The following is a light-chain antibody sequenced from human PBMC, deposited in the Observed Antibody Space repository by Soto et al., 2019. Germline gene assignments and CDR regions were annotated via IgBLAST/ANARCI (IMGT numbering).Light chain of an antibody. CDR2: GAS. CDR3: QQYGSSPPIT. J-gene: IGKJ5*01. V-gene: IGKV3-20*01. CDR1: QSVSSSY. Sequence: EIVWTQSPGTLSLSTGERATLSCRASQSVSSSYLAWYQQKPGQAPRLLIYGASSRATGIPDRFSGSGSGTDFTLTISRLEPEDVAVYYCQQYGSSPPITFGQGTRLEIK.